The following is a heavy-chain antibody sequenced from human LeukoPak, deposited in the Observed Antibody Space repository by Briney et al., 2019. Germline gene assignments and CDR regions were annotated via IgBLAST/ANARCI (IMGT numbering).Heavy chain of an antibody. CDR1: GDSVSNNSAA. CDR3: ARSVGSPTSGFEH. V-gene: IGHV6-1*01. J-gene: IGHJ4*02. D-gene: IGHD1-26*01. CDR2: IYYRSKWYN. Sequence: SQTLSLTCAISGDSVSNNSAAWSWLRQSPSRGLDWLGRIYYRSKWYNDYAVSLKSRITINPDTSKNHFTLQLNSVTLEDTAVYYCARSVGSPTSGFEHWGQGTLVTVSS.